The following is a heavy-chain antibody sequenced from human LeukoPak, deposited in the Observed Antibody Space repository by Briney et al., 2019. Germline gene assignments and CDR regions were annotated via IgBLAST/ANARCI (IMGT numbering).Heavy chain of an antibody. CDR3: AKSGGGRRLGYFQH. V-gene: IGHV3-9*01. D-gene: IGHD3-16*01. Sequence: PGRSLRLSCAASGFTFDDYAMHWVRQAPGKGLEWVSGISWNSGSIGYADSVKGRFTISRDNAKNSLYLQMNSLRAEDTALYYCAKSGGGRRLGYFQHWGQGTLVTVSS. CDR1: GFTFDDYA. J-gene: IGHJ1*01. CDR2: ISWNSGSI.